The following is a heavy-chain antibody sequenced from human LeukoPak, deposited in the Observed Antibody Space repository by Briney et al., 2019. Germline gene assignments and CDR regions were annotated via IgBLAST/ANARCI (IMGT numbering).Heavy chain of an antibody. CDR3: ASSPWDKGRRGRDMDV. V-gene: IGHV3-74*01. Sequence: PGGSLRHSCAASGFTFSSYWMHWVRQAPGKGLVWVSRINTDGSSTSYADSVKGRFTISRDNAKNTLYLEMNSLRAEDTAVYYCASSPWDKGRRGRDMDVWGKGTTVTVSS. J-gene: IGHJ6*03. CDR2: INTDGSST. D-gene: IGHD1-26*01. CDR1: GFTFSSYW.